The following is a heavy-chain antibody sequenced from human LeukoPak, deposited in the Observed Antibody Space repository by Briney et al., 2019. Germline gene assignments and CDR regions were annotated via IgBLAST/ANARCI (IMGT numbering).Heavy chain of an antibody. CDR1: GFTFDDYA. V-gene: IGHV3-9*03. Sequence: GGSLRLSCAASGFTFDDYAMHWVRQAPGKGLEWVSGISWNSGSIGYADSVKGRFTISRDNAKNFLYLQMNSLRAEDMALYYCAKGYYYDSSGYDYWGQGTLVTVSS. CDR3: AKGYYYDSSGYDY. D-gene: IGHD3-22*01. CDR2: ISWNSGSI. J-gene: IGHJ4*02.